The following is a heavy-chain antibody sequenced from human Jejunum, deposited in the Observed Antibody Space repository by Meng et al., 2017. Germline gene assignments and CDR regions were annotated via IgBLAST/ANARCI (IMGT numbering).Heavy chain of an antibody. Sequence: QITMKKSGPTLIKPTKTLTMTYTFSGFSLSTIEVGVGWIRQPPGKALEWLALIYWDDDKRSSPSLKRRLTITTDTSKNQVVLTMTNMDPVDTATYYCAHGGLSSGWYYPEHWGQGILVTVSS. V-gene: IGHV2-5*02. J-gene: IGHJ4*02. CDR3: AHGGLSSGWYYPEH. CDR1: GFSLSTIEVG. D-gene: IGHD6-19*01. CDR2: IYWDDDK.